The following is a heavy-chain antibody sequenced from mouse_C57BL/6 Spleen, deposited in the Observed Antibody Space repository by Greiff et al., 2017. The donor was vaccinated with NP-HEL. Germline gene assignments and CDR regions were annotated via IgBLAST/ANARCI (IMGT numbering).Heavy chain of an antibody. CDR1: GFTFSSYT. CDR3: ARMGGPTGYFDY. V-gene: IGHV5-9*01. CDR2: ISGGGGNT. Sequence: DVKLVESGGGLVKPGGSLKLSCAASGFTFSSYTMSWVRQTPEQRLEWVATISGGGGNTYYPDSVKGRFTISRDNAKNTLYLQMSSLRSEDTALYYCARMGGPTGYFDYWGQGTTLTVSS. J-gene: IGHJ2*01.